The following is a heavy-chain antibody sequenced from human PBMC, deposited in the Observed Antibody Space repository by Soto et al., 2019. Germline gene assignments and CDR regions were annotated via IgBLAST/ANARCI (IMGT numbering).Heavy chain of an antibody. J-gene: IGHJ6*02. Sequence: ASVKVSCKASGYTFTSYGISWVRQAPGQGLEWMGWISAYNGNTNYAQKLQGRVTMTTDTSTSTAYMELRSLRSDDTAVYYCARDHDYGDYVLVYYYGMDVWGQGTTVTVSS. CDR3: ARDHDYGDYVLVYYYGMDV. V-gene: IGHV1-18*04. CDR1: GYTFTSYG. CDR2: ISAYNGNT. D-gene: IGHD4-17*01.